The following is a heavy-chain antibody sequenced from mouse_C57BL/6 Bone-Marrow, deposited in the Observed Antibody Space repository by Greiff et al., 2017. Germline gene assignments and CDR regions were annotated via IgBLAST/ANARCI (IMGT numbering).Heavy chain of an antibody. CDR2: IDPSDSYT. D-gene: IGHD1-1*02. CDR3: ASSRGFPDY. J-gene: IGHJ2*01. CDR1: GYTFTSYW. Sequence: QVQLQQPGAELVKPGASVKLSCKASGYTFTSYWMQWVKQRPGQGLEWIGEIDPSDSYTNYTQKFKGKATLTVDTSSSTAYMQLSSLSSDDSAVYYCASSRGFPDYWGQGTTLTVSS. V-gene: IGHV1-50*01.